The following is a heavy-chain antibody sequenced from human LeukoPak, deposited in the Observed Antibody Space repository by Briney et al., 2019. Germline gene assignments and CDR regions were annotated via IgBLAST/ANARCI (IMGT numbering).Heavy chain of an antibody. V-gene: IGHV4-30-4*01. CDR3: ARHTITSYYYIDV. J-gene: IGHJ6*03. CDR2: IYYSGST. Sequence: SETLSLTCTVSGGSISSGDYYWSWIRQPPGKGLEWIGYIYYSGSTYYNPSLKSRVTISVDTSKNQFSLKLSSVTAADTAVYYCARHTITSYYYIDVWGKGTTVTVSS. CDR1: GGSISSGDYY. D-gene: IGHD5-12*01.